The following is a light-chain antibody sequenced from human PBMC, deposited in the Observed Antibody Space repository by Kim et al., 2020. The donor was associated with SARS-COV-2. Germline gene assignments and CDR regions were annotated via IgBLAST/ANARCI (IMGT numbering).Light chain of an antibody. CDR1: QDISNY. CDR3: QQNDNLFT. J-gene: IGKJ3*01. CDR2: DAS. Sequence: DIQMTQSPSSLSASVGDRVTITCQASQDISNYLNWYQQKPGKAPRLLIYDASNLETGVPSRFSGSGSGTDFTFTISSLQPEDIATYYCQQNDNLFTIGPGTKVDIK. V-gene: IGKV1-33*01.